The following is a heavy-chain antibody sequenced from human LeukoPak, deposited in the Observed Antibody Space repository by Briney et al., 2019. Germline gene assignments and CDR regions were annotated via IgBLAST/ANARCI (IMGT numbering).Heavy chain of an antibody. J-gene: IGHJ3*02. CDR2: IYWDDDK. CDR3: AHRGGTMIVVAKGAFDI. D-gene: IGHD3-22*01. V-gene: IGHV2-5*02. CDR1: GFSLSTSRVG. Sequence: SGPTLVNPTQTLTLTCTFSGFSLSTSRVGVGWIRQPPGKALEWLALIYWDDDKRYSPSLKSRLTITKDTSKNQVVLTMTNMDPVDTATYYCAHRGGTMIVVAKGAFDIWGQGTMVTVSS.